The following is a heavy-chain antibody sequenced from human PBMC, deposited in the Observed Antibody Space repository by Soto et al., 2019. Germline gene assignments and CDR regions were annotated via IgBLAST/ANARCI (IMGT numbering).Heavy chain of an antibody. Sequence: GESLKISCKGSGYSFTSYWIGWVRQMPGKGLEWMGIIYPGDSDTRYSPPFQGQVTISADKSISTAYLQWSSLKASDTAMYYCASGYYDILTGPYYGMDVWGQGTTVTVSS. D-gene: IGHD3-9*01. V-gene: IGHV5-51*01. CDR1: GYSFTSYW. CDR2: IYPGDSDT. CDR3: ASGYYDILTGPYYGMDV. J-gene: IGHJ6*02.